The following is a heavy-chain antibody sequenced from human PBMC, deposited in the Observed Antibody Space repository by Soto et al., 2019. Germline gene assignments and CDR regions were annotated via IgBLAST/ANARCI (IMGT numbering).Heavy chain of an antibody. Sequence: VGSLRLSCAASGFTLRNYEMNWVRQAPGKGLEWISKISGSNNNIYYADSVRGRFTISRDNAKNSLYLQMNSLRAEDTAIYYCASERLCGADCYFFDNWGQGTQVTVSS. CDR1: GFTLRNYE. CDR3: ASERLCGADCYFFDN. J-gene: IGHJ4*02. V-gene: IGHV3-48*03. CDR2: ISGSNNNI. D-gene: IGHD2-21*02.